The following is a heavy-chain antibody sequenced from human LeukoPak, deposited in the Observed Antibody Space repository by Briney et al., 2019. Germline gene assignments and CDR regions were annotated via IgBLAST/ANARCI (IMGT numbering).Heavy chain of an antibody. J-gene: IGHJ4*02. CDR3: ARDLGMEHSTGKVYYFDY. D-gene: IGHD1/OR15-1a*01. CDR2: IYHSGST. CDR1: GYSISSGYY. V-gene: IGHV4-38-2*02. Sequence: SETLSLTCTVSGYSISSGYYWGWIRQPPGKGLEWIGSIYHSGSTYYNPSLKSRVTISVDTSKNQFSLKLSSVTAADTAVYYCARDLGMEHSTGKVYYFDYWGQGTLVTVSS.